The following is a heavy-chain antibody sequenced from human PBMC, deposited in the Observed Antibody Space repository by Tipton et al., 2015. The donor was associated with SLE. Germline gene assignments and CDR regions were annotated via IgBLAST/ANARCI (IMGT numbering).Heavy chain of an antibody. CDR2: IYYSGST. V-gene: IGHV4-59*12. J-gene: IGHJ3*02. D-gene: IGHD3-10*01. Sequence: TLSLTCTVSGGSISSYYWSWIRQPPGKGLEWIGYIYYSGSTNYNPSLKSRVTISVDTSKNQFSLKLSSVTAADTAMYYCARRPGAFDIWGQGTMVTVSS. CDR1: GGSISSYY. CDR3: ARRPGAFDI.